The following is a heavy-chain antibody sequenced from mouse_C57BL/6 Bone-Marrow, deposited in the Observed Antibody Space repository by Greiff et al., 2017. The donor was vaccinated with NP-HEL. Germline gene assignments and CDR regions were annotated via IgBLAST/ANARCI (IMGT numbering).Heavy chain of an antibody. CDR2: IYPRSGNT. CDR1: GYTFTSYG. J-gene: IGHJ2*01. D-gene: IGHD1-1*01. V-gene: IGHV1-81*01. CDR3: ARCLFITTVYYFDY. Sequence: VKLMESGAELARPGASVKLSCKASGYTFTSYGISWVKQRTGQGLEWIGEIYPRSGNTYYNEKFKGKATLTADKSSSTAYMELRSLTSEDSAVYFCARCLFITTVYYFDYWGQGTTLTVSS.